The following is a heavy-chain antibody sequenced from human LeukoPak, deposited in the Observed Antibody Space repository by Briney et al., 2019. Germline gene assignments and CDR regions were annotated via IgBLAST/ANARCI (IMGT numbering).Heavy chain of an antibody. V-gene: IGHV3-74*01. CDR1: GFTFTNFW. J-gene: IGHJ5*01. CDR2: IQTDGST. CDR3: ARGLHWNDFNWFDS. D-gene: IGHD1-1*01. Sequence: GSLRLSCAASGFTFTNFWMNWVRQPPGKGLMWVSRIQTDGSTRYAESVKGRFTISRDNAKNTVYLQMNTLSPEDTAIYYCARGLHWNDFNWFDSWGQGTLVTVSS.